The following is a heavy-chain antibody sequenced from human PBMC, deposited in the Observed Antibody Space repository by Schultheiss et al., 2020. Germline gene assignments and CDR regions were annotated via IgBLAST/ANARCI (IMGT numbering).Heavy chain of an antibody. CDR3: ASSAVELRRLLDY. Sequence: GESLKISCAASGFTFSSYAMSWIRQTPGKGLEWVAVIWYDGSNKYYADSVKGRFTISRDNSKNTLYLQMNSLRAEDTAVYYCASSAVELRRLLDYWGQGTLVTVSS. CDR2: IWYDGSNK. V-gene: IGHV3-33*08. CDR1: GFTFSSYA. D-gene: IGHD4-17*01. J-gene: IGHJ4*02.